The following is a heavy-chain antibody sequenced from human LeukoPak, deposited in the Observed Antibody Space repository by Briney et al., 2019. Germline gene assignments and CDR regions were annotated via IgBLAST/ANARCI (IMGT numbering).Heavy chain of an antibody. CDR3: ARKSAGFLTA. J-gene: IGHJ5*02. CDR2: INPSSGDT. D-gene: IGHD2/OR15-2a*01. Sequence: PVASVKVSCKASGYTFTGDQIYWLRQAPGQGLEWVGWINPSSGDTLYEEKFQGRVTMTRDKSISSAYMELSSLRSDDTAVYYCARKSAGFLTAWGQGAPVTVSS. CDR1: GYTFTGDQ. V-gene: IGHV1-2*02.